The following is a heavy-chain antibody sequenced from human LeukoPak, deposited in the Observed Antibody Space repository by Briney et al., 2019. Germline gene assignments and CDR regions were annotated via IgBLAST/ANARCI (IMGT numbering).Heavy chain of an antibody. V-gene: IGHV1-18*01. Sequence: ASVKVSCKASGYTFSNYGVTWVRQAPGQGLEWLGWISAYNGNTKYAQNLQGRVTMTTDTSTSTAYMELRSLRSDDTAVYYCARVLAHISWTGYYLDYWGQGTLVTVSS. CDR1: GYTFSNYG. J-gene: IGHJ4*02. CDR2: ISAYNGNT. D-gene: IGHD3/OR15-3a*01. CDR3: ARVLAHISWTGYYLDY.